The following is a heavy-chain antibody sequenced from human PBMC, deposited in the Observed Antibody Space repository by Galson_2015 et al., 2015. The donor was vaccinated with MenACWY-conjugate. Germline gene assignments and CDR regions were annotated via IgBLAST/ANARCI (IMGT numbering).Heavy chain of an antibody. J-gene: IGHJ6*02. Sequence: QSGAEVIKPGESLQISCKASGYNFITYWIGWVRQVPGKGLEWVGLISPIDSKTRYSPAFEGRVTISADNSITTAYLQWNSLQASDTAMYYCARHPPGGRGMDVWGQGTTVTVSS. CDR3: ARHPPGGRGMDV. CDR1: GYNFITYW. CDR2: ISPIDSKT. V-gene: IGHV5-51*01. D-gene: IGHD1-26*01.